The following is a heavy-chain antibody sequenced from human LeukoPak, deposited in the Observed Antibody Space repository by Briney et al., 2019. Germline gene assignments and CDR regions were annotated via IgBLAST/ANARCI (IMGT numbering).Heavy chain of an antibody. Sequence: GGSLRLSCAASGFTFSSYSMNWVRQAPGKGLEWVSSISSSSSYIYYADSVKGRFTISRDNAKNSLYLQMNSLRAEDTAVYYCARDLLGYCSSTSCYGGGSCDYWGQGTLVTVSS. CDR1: GFTFSSYS. CDR2: ISSSSSYI. CDR3: ARDLLGYCSSTSCYGGGSCDY. D-gene: IGHD2-2*01. V-gene: IGHV3-21*01. J-gene: IGHJ4*02.